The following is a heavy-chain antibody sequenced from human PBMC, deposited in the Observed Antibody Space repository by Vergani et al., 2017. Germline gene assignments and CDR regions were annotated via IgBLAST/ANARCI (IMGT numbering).Heavy chain of an antibody. CDR3: ARGLWDCTHIRCSPPSY. D-gene: IGHD2-8*01. J-gene: IGHJ4*02. V-gene: IGHV3-21*02. CDR1: GFSFSSYS. Sequence: EVQLVESGGGLVKPGGSLRLSCAASGFSFSSYSMNWVRQAPGKGLEWVASISGSSSYVFYRDSVEGRFTITRDNAKKSVYLQMNSLRAEDTAMYFFARGLWDCTHIRCSPPSYWGQGTQVTVSS. CDR2: ISGSSSYV.